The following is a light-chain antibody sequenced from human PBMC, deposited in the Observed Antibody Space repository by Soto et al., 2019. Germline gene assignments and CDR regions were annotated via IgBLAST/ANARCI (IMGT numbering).Light chain of an antibody. V-gene: IGKV3-20*01. CDR1: QSVSSSY. J-gene: IGKJ1*01. CDR3: QQYGSSPRT. CDR2: GAS. Sequence: EIVLTQSPGTLSLSPGERATLSCRASQSVSSSYLAWYQQKPGQAPRLLIYGASSRATGIPDRFSGSGSGPDFTLTISRLELEDFAVYYCQQYGSSPRTFGQGTKVEIK.